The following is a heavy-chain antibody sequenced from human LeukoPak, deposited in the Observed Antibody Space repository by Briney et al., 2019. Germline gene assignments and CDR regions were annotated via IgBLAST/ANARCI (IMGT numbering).Heavy chain of an antibody. Sequence: ASVKVSCKASGYTFTSYGISWVRQAPGQGLEWMGWISAYNGNTNYAQKFQGRVTITTDESTSTAYMELSSLRSEDTAVYYCARGRLHSSYYYYMDVWGKGTTVTVSS. CDR1: GYTFTSYG. J-gene: IGHJ6*03. CDR3: ARGRLHSSYYYYMDV. D-gene: IGHD5-12*01. CDR2: ISAYNGNT. V-gene: IGHV1-18*01.